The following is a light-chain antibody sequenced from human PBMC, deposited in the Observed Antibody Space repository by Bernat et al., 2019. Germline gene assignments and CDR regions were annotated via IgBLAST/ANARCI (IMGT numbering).Light chain of an antibody. Sequence: SFVLTQPPSVSVAPAQTASITCSGDKLGDKYACWYQQKAGQSPVLVIYEDNKRPSGIPERFSGSNSGSTATLTISGTQAMDEADYYCQAWDSDSIVFGGGTKLTI. CDR2: EDN. CDR1: KLGDKY. CDR3: QAWDSDSIV. V-gene: IGLV3-1*01. J-gene: IGLJ2*01.